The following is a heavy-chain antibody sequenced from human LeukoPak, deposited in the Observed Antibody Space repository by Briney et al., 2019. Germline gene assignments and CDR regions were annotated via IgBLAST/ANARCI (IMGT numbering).Heavy chain of an antibody. CDR3: ARGIPAAVPLGTI. D-gene: IGHD2-2*01. J-gene: IGHJ4*02. V-gene: IGHV1-46*01. CDR1: GYSFTSYY. CDR2: IDPGGGST. Sequence: ASVTVSCKTSGYSFTSYYMHWVRQAPGQGLEWMGIIDPGGGSTSYAQKFQGRVAMTSDTSTSTVYMELTSLRSEDTAVYYCARGIPAAVPLGTIWGQGTLVTVSS.